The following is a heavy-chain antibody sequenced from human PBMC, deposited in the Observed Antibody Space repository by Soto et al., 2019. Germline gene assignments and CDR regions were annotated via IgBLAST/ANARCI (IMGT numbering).Heavy chain of an antibody. Sequence: SETLSLTCAVDGRSFSGYYWSWIRQPPGKGLEWIGEINHSGSTNYNPSLKSRVTISVDTSKNQFSLKLSSVTAADTAVYYCARGSITMVRGQVDYYYGMDVWGRGTTVTVSS. J-gene: IGHJ6*02. CDR3: ARGSITMVRGQVDYYYGMDV. CDR2: INHSGST. CDR1: GRSFSGYY. V-gene: IGHV4-34*01. D-gene: IGHD3-10*01.